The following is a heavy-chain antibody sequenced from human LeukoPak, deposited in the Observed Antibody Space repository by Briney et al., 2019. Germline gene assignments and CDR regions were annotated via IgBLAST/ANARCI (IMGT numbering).Heavy chain of an antibody. CDR2: IYSGGST. Sequence: GGSLRLSCAASGFTVSSNYMSWVRQAPGKGLEWVSVIYSGGSTYYADSVKGRFTISRDNSKNTLYLQMNSLRAEDTAVYYCARDDDTGYYYGMDVWGQGTLVTVSS. V-gene: IGHV3-66*01. J-gene: IGHJ6*02. CDR3: ARDDDTGYYYGMDV. CDR1: GFTVSSNY. D-gene: IGHD3-22*01.